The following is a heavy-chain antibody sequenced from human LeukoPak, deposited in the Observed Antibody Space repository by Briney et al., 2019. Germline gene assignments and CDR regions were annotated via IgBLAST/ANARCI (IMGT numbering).Heavy chain of an antibody. CDR1: GFIFSSYA. Sequence: GGSLRLSCAASGFIFSSYAMSWLRQAPGKGLEWVSYGGSGGSTYYADSVKGRFTVSRDNSKSTLYLQMNSLTAEDTAVYYCAKMRGQYYHSYYMDAWGKGTTVTVSS. V-gene: IGHV3-23*01. J-gene: IGHJ6*03. CDR2: GGSGGST. CDR3: AKMRGQYYHSYYMDA.